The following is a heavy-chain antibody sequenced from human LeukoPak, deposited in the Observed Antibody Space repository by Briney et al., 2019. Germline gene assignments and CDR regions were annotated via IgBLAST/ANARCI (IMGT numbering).Heavy chain of an antibody. J-gene: IGHJ4*02. CDR2: INHSGST. Sequence: PETLSLTCAVYGGSFSGYYWSWIRQPPGNGLEWIGEINHSGSTNYNPSLKSRVTISVDTSKNQFSLKLSSVTAADTAVYYCARSRSLRSLYYVDYWGQGTLVTVSS. CDR1: GGSFSGYY. CDR3: ARSRSLRSLYYVDY. V-gene: IGHV4-34*01.